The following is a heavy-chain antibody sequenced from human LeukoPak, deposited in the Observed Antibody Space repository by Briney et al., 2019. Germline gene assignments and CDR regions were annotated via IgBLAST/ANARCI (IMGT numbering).Heavy chain of an antibody. J-gene: IGHJ6*04. Sequence: SETLSLTCTVSGGSISNYYWTWIRQPPGKGLEWIGYIYYSGSTNYNPSLKSRVTISVDTSKNQFSLKLSSVTAADTAVYYCARKGDVWGKGTTVTVSS. CDR1: GGSISNYY. V-gene: IGHV4-59*01. CDR3: ARKGDV. CDR2: IYYSGST.